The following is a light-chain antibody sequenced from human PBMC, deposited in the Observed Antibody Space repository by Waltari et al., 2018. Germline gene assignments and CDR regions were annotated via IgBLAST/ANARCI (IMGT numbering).Light chain of an antibody. CDR3: LQYNGAPRT. CDR2: KAS. CDR1: QNINTW. Sequence: DIQITQSPATLSAAVAESAASTCRASQNINTWLAWHQQKPGRAPNLLIYKASSLESGVPSRFSGSGSGTEFTLTISSLQPDDFATYYCLQYNGAPRTFGQGTKVEVK. V-gene: IGKV1-5*03. J-gene: IGKJ1*01.